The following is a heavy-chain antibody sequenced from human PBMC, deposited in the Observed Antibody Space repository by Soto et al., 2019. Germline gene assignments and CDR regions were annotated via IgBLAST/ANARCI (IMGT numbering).Heavy chain of an antibody. CDR1: GFTFSSYG. D-gene: IGHD4-17*01. V-gene: IGHV3-33*01. CDR2: IWYDGSNK. CDR3: ARDGDDYGDYATQNYGMDV. Sequence: GGSLRFSCAASGFTFSSYGMHWVRQAPGKGLEWVAVIWYDGSNKYYADSVKGRFTISRDNSKNTLYLQMNSLRAEDTAVYYCARDGDDYGDYATQNYGMDVWGQGTTVTVSS. J-gene: IGHJ6*02.